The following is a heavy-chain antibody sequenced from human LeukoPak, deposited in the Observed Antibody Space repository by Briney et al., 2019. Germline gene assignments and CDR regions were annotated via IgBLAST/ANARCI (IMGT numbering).Heavy chain of an antibody. Sequence: SETLSLTCTVSGGSISSYYWSWIRQPPGKGLEWIGYIYYSGGTNYNPSLKSRVTISVDTSKNQFSLKLSYVTAADTAVYYCARDAGSGVGAFDIWGQGTMVTVSS. CDR2: IYYSGGT. D-gene: IGHD3-10*01. V-gene: IGHV4-59*01. CDR3: ARDAGSGVGAFDI. J-gene: IGHJ3*02. CDR1: GGSISSYY.